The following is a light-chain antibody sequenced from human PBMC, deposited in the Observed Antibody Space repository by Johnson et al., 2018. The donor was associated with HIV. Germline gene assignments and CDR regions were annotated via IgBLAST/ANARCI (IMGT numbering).Light chain of an antibody. Sequence: QSVLTQPPSVSAAPGQKVTISCSGSSSNIGNNYVSWYQVIPGTAPKLLIYENNKRPSGIPDRFSGSKSGTSATLGIAGLQTGDEADYYCGTWDSSLSAYVFGTGTKVTVL. V-gene: IGLV1-51*02. J-gene: IGLJ1*01. CDR2: ENN. CDR3: GTWDSSLSAYV. CDR1: SSNIGNNY.